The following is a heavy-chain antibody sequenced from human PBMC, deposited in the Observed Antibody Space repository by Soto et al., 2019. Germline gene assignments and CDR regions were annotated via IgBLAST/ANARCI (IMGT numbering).Heavy chain of an antibody. Sequence: GGSLRLSCAASGFPFGGYWMHWVRQVPGKGLVWVSRISDDGSITDYADSVKGRFTISRDNAKNTLHLQMNSLRVEDTAKYFCAYDRSAHVARGYLFYYYNLDVWGQGTTVTVSS. CDR1: GFPFGGYW. V-gene: IGHV3-74*01. J-gene: IGHJ6*02. D-gene: IGHD5-12*01. CDR2: ISDDGSIT. CDR3: AYDRSAHVARGYLFYYYNLDV.